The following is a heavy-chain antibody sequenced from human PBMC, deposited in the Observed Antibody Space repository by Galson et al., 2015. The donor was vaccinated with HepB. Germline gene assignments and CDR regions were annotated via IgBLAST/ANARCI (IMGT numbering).Heavy chain of an antibody. CDR1: GYTLTELS. CDR3: ATVVVVAAIPANWFDP. CDR2: FDPEDGET. Sequence: SVKVSCKVSGYTLTELSMHWVRQAPGKGLEWMGGFDPEDGETIYAQKFQGRVTMTEDTSTDTAYMELSSLRSEDTAVYYCATVVVVAAIPANWFDPWGQGTLVTVSP. V-gene: IGHV1-24*01. J-gene: IGHJ5*02. D-gene: IGHD2-15*01.